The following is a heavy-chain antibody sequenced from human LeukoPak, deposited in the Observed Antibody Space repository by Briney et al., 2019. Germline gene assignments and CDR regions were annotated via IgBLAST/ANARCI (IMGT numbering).Heavy chain of an antibody. CDR1: GGSISSSSYY. J-gene: IGHJ6*02. V-gene: IGHV4-39*07. Sequence: PSETLSLTCTVSGGSISSSSYYWGWIRQPPGKGLEWIGSIYYSGSTYYNPSLKSRVTISVDTSKNQFSLKLSSVTAADTAVYYCARTRVGYSSDYGMDVWGQGTTVTVSS. CDR2: IYYSGST. D-gene: IGHD6-25*01. CDR3: ARTRVGYSSDYGMDV.